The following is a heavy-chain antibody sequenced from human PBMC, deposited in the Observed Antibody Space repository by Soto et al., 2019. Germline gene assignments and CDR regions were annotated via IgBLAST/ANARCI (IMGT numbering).Heavy chain of an antibody. CDR3: AREMDQFEDIVVVPGPLYV. V-gene: IGHV1-3*01. J-gene: IGHJ6*02. CDR2: ISAGNGNT. D-gene: IGHD2-2*01. CDR1: GYTFTNYA. Sequence: ASVKVSCKASGYTFTNYAMHWVRQAPGQGLEWMGWISAGNGNTKYPQKLQGRVTITRDTSASIAYMELSSLRSEDTAVYYCAREMDQFEDIVVVPGPLYVWGQGTMVTVSS.